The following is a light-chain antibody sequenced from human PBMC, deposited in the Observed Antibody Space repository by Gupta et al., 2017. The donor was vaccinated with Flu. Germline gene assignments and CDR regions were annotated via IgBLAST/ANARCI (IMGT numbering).Light chain of an antibody. CDR3: CSYSGTDSLYV. V-gene: IGLV2-11*01. J-gene: IGLJ1*01. CDR2: DVN. Sequence: KLIIYDVNKRPSGVPDRFSGSKSGNTASLTISRLQAEDEADYYCCSYSGTDSLYVFGDGTKVTVL.